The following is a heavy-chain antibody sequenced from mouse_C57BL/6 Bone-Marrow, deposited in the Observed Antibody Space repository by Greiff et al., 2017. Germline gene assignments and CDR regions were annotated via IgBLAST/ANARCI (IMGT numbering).Heavy chain of an antibody. CDR3: ARGAY. Sequence: VQLQQSGASVKISCKASGYAFSSYWMNWVKQRPGKSLEWIGQIYPGDGDTNYNGKFKGKATLTADNSSSTAYMQLSSLTSDDSAVYFCARGAYWGQGTLVTVSA. J-gene: IGHJ3*01. CDR2: IYPGDGDT. V-gene: IGHV1-80*01. CDR1: GYAFSSYW.